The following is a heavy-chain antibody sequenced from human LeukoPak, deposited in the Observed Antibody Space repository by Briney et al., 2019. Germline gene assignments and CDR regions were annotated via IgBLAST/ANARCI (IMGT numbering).Heavy chain of an antibody. CDR2: ISSSSSTI. V-gene: IGHV3-48*01. CDR3: ASGVPPGYYYDSSGYYFDY. J-gene: IGHJ4*02. D-gene: IGHD3-22*01. Sequence: GGSLRLSCAASGFTFSSYSMNWARQAPGKGLEWVSYISSSSSTIYYADSVKGRFTISRDNAKNSLYLQMNSLRAEDTAVYYCASGVPPGYYYDSSGYYFDYWGQGTLVTVSS. CDR1: GFTFSSYS.